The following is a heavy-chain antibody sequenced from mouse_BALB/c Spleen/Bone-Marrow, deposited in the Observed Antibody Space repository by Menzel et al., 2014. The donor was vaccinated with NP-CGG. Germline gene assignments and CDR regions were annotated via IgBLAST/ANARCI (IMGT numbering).Heavy chain of an antibody. Sequence: EVKLMESGAELVKPGASVKLSCTAPGFNVKDTYMQWVKQRPEQGLEWIGRIDPANGNTQYDPTFQGKATITTDTSSNTAYLQLSSLTSEDTAVYYCTREGHYYDSDALDYWGQGTSVTVSS. CDR1: GFNVKDTY. CDR3: TREGHYYDSDALDY. CDR2: IDPANGNT. J-gene: IGHJ4*01. D-gene: IGHD1-2*01. V-gene: IGHV14-3*02.